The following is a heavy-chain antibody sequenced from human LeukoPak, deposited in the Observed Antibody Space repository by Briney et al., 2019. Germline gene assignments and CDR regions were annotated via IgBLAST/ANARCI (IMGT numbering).Heavy chain of an antibody. CDR3: ARSGSYGPYTYFDY. CDR2: ISSSGSTI. V-gene: IGHV3-11*01. Sequence: GGSLRLSCAASGFTFSSYAMSWIRQAPGKGREGVSYISSSGSTIYYADSVKGRFTISRDNAKNSLYLQMNSLRAEDTAVYYCARSGSYGPYTYFDYWGQGTLVTVSS. CDR1: GFTFSSYA. D-gene: IGHD4-17*01. J-gene: IGHJ4*02.